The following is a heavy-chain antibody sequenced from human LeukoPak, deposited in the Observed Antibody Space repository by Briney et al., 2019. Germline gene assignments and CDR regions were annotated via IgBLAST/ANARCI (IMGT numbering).Heavy chain of an antibody. V-gene: IGHV3-74*01. CDR3: ARGLGLWFGESKDAYFDY. CDR2: INSDGSST. J-gene: IGHJ4*02. D-gene: IGHD3-10*01. CDR1: GFTFSSYW. Sequence: GGSLRLSCAASGFTFSSYWMHWVRQAPGKGLVWVSRINSDGSSTSYADSVKGRFTISRDNAKNSLYLQMNSLRAEDTAVYYCARGLGLWFGESKDAYFDYWGQGTLVTVSS.